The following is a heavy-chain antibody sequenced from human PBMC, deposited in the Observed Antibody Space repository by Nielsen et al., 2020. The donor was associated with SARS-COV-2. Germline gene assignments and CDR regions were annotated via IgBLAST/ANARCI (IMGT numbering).Heavy chain of an antibody. Sequence: GESLKISCATSGFSFNSHSMHWVRQAPGKGLEWVSFSTTSSTYTYYTDSVRGRFTISRDNAKNSLYPQMNSLRAEDTAVYYCARETSGLDYWGQGTLVTVSS. V-gene: IGHV3-21*01. CDR2: STTSSTYT. CDR1: GFSFNSHS. CDR3: ARETSGLDY. D-gene: IGHD3-10*01. J-gene: IGHJ4*02.